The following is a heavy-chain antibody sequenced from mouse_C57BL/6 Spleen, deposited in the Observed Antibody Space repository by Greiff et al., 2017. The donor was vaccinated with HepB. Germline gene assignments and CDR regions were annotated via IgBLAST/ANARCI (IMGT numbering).Heavy chain of an antibody. J-gene: IGHJ3*01. CDR1: GYTFTSYT. D-gene: IGHD2-4*01. CDR3: ARSRDYDEFAY. CDR2: INPSSGYT. Sequence: VQLQQSGAELARPGASVKMSCKASGYTFTSYTMHWVKQRPGQGLEWIGYINPSSGYTKYNQKFKDKATLTADKSSSTAYMQLSSLTSEDSAVDYCARSRDYDEFAYWGQGTLVTVSA. V-gene: IGHV1-4*01.